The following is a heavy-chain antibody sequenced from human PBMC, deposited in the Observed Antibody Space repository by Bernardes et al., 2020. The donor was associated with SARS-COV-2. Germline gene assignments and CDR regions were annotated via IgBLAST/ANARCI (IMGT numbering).Heavy chain of an antibody. CDR1: GYPFSNYF. CDR3: ARVRQRVVVAPTPYVWFDP. V-gene: IGHV1-3*04. D-gene: IGHD2-15*01. J-gene: IGHJ5*02. Sequence: ASVKVSCKASGYPFSNYFLNWVRQAPGQRLEWMGWINTANGDTEYSQKFQGRVTITIDTSATTTYMELSSLTSEDTAVYYCARVRQRVVVAPTPYVWFDPWGQGTLVTVSS. CDR2: INTANGDT.